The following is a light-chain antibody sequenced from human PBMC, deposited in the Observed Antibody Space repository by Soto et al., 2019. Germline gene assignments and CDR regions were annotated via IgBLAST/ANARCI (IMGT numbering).Light chain of an antibody. CDR3: QQTNTFFPLS. CDR2: SAS. Sequence: DIQMTQSPSSVSASVGDRVTITCRASQGIINCLAWYQQQPGKAPKLLIYSASTLQSGVPSRFSGGGAGTHFTLIISSLQPEDFATYYCQQTNTFFPLSFGGGTKVEIK. V-gene: IGKV1-12*01. CDR1: QGIINC. J-gene: IGKJ4*01.